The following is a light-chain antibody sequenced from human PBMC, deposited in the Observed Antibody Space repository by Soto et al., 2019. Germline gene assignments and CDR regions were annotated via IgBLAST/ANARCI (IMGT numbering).Light chain of an antibody. V-gene: IGLV3-21*04. CDR2: YDS. CDR3: QVWDSSSDHVV. Sequence: SYELTQPPSVSVAPGKTARITCGGNNIGSKSVHWYQQKPGQAPVLVIYYDSDRPSGIPERFSGSNSGNTATLTISRVEAGYEADYYCQVWDSSSDHVVFGGGTNLTVL. J-gene: IGLJ2*01. CDR1: NIGSKS.